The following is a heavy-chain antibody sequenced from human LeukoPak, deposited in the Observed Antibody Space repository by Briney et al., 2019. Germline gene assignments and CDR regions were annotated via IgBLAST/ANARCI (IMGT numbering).Heavy chain of an antibody. D-gene: IGHD3-9*01. V-gene: IGHV3-7*01. CDR3: ARMRYFDWFDAFDI. Sequence: PGGSLRLSCAASGFTFSSYGMHWVRQAPGKGLEWVANIKQDGSEKYYVDSVKGRFTISRDNAKNSLYLQMNSLRAEDTAVYYCARMRYFDWFDAFDIWGQGTMVTVSS. CDR1: GFTFSSYG. CDR2: IKQDGSEK. J-gene: IGHJ3*02.